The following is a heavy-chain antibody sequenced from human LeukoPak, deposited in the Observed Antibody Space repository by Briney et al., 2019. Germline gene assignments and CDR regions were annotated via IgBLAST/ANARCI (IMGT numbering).Heavy chain of an antibody. CDR2: IYTSGST. CDR3: ARTAEAHSWRTRYYDYYMDV. D-gene: IGHD6-13*01. J-gene: IGHJ6*03. Sequence: SQTLSLTCTVSGGSISSGSYYWSWIRQPAGKGLEWIGRIYTSGSTNYNPSLKSRVTISVDTSKNQFSLKLSSVTAADTAVYYCARTAEAHSWRTRYYDYYMDVWGKGTTVTVSS. CDR1: GGSISSGSYY. V-gene: IGHV4-61*02.